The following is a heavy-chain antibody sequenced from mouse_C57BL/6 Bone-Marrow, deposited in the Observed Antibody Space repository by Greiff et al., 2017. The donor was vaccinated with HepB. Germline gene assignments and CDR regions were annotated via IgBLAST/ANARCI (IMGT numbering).Heavy chain of an antibody. CDR1: GFTFSSYA. V-gene: IGHV5-4*01. J-gene: IGHJ4*01. CDR3: ARDNYAMDY. CDR2: ISDGGSYT. Sequence: EVQVVESGGGLVQPGGSLKLSCAASGFTFSSYAMSWVRQTPEKRLEWVATISDGGSYTYYPDNVKGRFTISRDNAKNNLYLQMSHLKSEDTAMYYCARDNYAMDYWGQGTSVTVSS.